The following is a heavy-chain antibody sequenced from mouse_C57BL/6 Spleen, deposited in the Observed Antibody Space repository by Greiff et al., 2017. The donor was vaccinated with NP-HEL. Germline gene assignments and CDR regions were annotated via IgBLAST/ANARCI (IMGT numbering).Heavy chain of an antibody. Sequence: EVQVVESGEGLVKPGGSLKLSCAASGFTFSSYAMSWVRQTPEKRLEWVAYISSGGDYIYYADTVKGRFTISRDNARNTLYLQMSSLKSEDTAMYYCTRGWLRAYYSDYWGQGTTLTVSS. J-gene: IGHJ2*01. V-gene: IGHV5-9-1*02. CDR1: GFTFSSYA. CDR2: ISSGGDYI. D-gene: IGHD2-2*01. CDR3: TRGWLRAYYSDY.